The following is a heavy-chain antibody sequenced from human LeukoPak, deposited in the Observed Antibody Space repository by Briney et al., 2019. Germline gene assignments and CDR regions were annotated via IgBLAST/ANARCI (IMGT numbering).Heavy chain of an antibody. J-gene: IGHJ4*02. Sequence: GGSLRLSCAASAFTFSNAWMSWVRQAPGKGLERVGRIKSKTDGGTTDYAAPVKGRFTISRDDSKNTLYLQMNSLKTEDTAVYYCTTDQFYYYDSSGYRHWGQGTLVTVSS. CDR2: IKSKTDGGTT. V-gene: IGHV3-15*01. CDR1: AFTFSNAW. CDR3: TTDQFYYYDSSGYRH. D-gene: IGHD3-22*01.